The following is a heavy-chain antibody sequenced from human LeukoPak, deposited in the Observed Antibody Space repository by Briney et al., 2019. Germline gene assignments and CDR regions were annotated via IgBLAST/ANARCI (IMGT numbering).Heavy chain of an antibody. CDR2: IIPIFGTA. CDR3: AMGKTYYYALNAFDI. Sequence: ASVKVSCKASGGTFSSYATSWVRQAPGQGLEWMGGIIPIFGTANYAQKFQGRVTITADESTSTAYMELSSLRSEDTAVYYCAMGKTYYYALNAFDIWGXGTMVTVSS. J-gene: IGHJ3*02. D-gene: IGHD3-10*01. V-gene: IGHV1-69*13. CDR1: GGTFSSYA.